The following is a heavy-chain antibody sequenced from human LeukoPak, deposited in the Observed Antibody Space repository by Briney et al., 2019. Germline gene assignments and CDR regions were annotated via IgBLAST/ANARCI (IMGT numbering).Heavy chain of an antibody. Sequence: SETLSLTCAVYGGSFSGYYWSWIRQPPGKGLEWIGEINHSGSTNYNPSLKSRVTISVDTSKNQFSLKLSSVTAADTAVYYCARGPGKLDFWSVYYYYGVDVWGQGTTVTVSS. V-gene: IGHV4-34*01. J-gene: IGHJ6*02. D-gene: IGHD3-3*01. CDR3: ARGPGKLDFWSVYYYYGVDV. CDR2: INHSGST. CDR1: GGSFSGYY.